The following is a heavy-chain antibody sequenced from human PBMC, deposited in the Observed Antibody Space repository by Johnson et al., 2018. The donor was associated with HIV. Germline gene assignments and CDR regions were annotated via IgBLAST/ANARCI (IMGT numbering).Heavy chain of an antibody. D-gene: IGHD5-24*01. J-gene: IGHJ3*02. CDR3: ARDGPWLQSQRDAFDI. V-gene: IGHV3-7*01. CDR1: GFTFNLYW. Sequence: VQLVESGGGLVQPGGSLRLSCAASGFTFNLYWMTWVRQAPGKGLEWVANIKQDGSEKYYVDSVKGRFTIFRDNAKTSLYLQMNGLRAEDTAVYYCARDGPWLQSQRDAFDIWGQGTMVTVSS. CDR2: IKQDGSEK.